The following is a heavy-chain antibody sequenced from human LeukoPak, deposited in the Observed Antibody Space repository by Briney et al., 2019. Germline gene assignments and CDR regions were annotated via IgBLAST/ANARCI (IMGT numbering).Heavy chain of an antibody. Sequence: GRSLRLSCAASGFTFDDYAMHWVRKAPGMGLEWVSGISWNSGSIGYADSVKGRFTISRDNAKNSLYLQMNSLRAEDMALYYCAKGGSGGSRGNDDFDYWGQGTLVTVSS. CDR2: ISWNSGSI. V-gene: IGHV3-9*03. CDR1: GFTFDDYA. D-gene: IGHD2-15*01. CDR3: AKGGSGGSRGNDDFDY. J-gene: IGHJ4*02.